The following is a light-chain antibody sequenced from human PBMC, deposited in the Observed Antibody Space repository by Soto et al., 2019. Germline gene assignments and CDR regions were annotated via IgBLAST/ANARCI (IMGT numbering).Light chain of an antibody. CDR3: QQRSNWPPT. Sequence: EIVLTQSPATLSLSPGERDTLSCRACQSVISFLVWYQQKPGQAPRLLIYDASNRATGISARFSGRGSGTDFTLTISSLEPEDFAVYYCQQRSNWPPTFGQGTRLEIK. CDR2: DAS. V-gene: IGKV3-11*01. CDR1: QSVISF. J-gene: IGKJ5*01.